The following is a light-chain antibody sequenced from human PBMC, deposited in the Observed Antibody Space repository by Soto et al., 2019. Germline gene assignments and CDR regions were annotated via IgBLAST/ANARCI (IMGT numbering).Light chain of an antibody. V-gene: IGKV2-30*02. CDR2: KVS. CDR1: QSLVHSDGNTY. CDR3: MQGTHWPPYT. J-gene: IGKJ2*01. Sequence: DVVMTQSPLSLPVTLGQPASISCRSSQSLVHSDGNTYLNWFQQRPGQSPRRLIYKVSNRDSGGPDRFIGSGSGTNFTLKISRVEAEDVGVYYCMQGTHWPPYTFGQGTKLEIK.